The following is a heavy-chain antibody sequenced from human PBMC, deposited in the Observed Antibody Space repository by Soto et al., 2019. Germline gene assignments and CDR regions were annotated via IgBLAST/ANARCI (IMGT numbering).Heavy chain of an antibody. CDR2: MNPNSGNT. J-gene: IGHJ6*02. CDR3: AREKTSYGMDV. CDR1: GYTFTSYD. Sequence: QVQLVQSGAEVKKPGASVKVSCKASGYTFTSYDINWVRQATGQGLEWMGWMNPNSGNTGYAQKLQRXVTRTRNTSISTAYMELSSLRSEDTAVYYCAREKTSYGMDVWGQGTTVTVSS. V-gene: IGHV1-8*01.